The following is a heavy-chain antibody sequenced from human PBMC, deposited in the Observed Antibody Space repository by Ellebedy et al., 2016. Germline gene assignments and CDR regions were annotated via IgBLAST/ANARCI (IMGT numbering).Heavy chain of an antibody. CDR3: ARDGSFLNYYDGTGYYYFDY. D-gene: IGHD3-22*01. J-gene: IGHJ4*02. CDR1: GYTFTTYD. V-gene: IGHV1-8*01. CDR2: MNPNNGNT. Sequence: ASVKVSCXASGYTFTTYDINWVRQAAGQGHEWMGWMNPNNGNTGYAQKFQGRVTMTRDTSISTAYMELTSLTSEDTAVYYCARDGSFLNYYDGTGYYYFDYWGQGTLVTVSS.